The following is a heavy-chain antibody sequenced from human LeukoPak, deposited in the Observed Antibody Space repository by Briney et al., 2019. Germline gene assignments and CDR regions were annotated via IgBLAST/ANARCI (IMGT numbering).Heavy chain of an antibody. CDR1: GFTFDDYG. J-gene: IGHJ4*02. CDR2: INWNGGST. D-gene: IGHD5-18*01. CDR3: ARAGGGGYNYGLDY. Sequence: GGSLRLSCAASGFTFDDYGMSWVRHAPGKGLEWVSGINWNGGSTGYADSVKGRFTISRDNAKNSLDLQMNSLRDVDTAIYYCARAGGGGYNYGLDYWGQGILVAVSS. V-gene: IGHV3-20*04.